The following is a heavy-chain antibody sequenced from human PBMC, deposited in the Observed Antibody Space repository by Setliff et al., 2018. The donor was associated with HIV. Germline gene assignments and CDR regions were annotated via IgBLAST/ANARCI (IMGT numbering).Heavy chain of an antibody. J-gene: IGHJ2*01. CDR2: IYHSGST. CDR3: ATKPRPIVVVPAATYWYFDL. D-gene: IGHD2-2*01. V-gene: IGHV4-31*03. Sequence: SETLSLTCTVSGGSITSGGYYWSWIRQHPGTGLEWIGYIYHSGSTYYNPSLKSRRTISIDTSKNQFSLRLDSVTAADTAIYYCATKPRPIVVVPAATYWYFDLWGRGTLVTVPQ. CDR1: GGSITSGGYY.